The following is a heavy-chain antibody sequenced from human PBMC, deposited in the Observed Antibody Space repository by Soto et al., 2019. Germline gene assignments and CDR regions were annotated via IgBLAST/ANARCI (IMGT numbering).Heavy chain of an antibody. J-gene: IGHJ6*02. CDR1: GFTFSNAW. V-gene: IGHV3-15*05. CDR2: IKSKTDGGTT. Sequence: KPGGSLRLSCGAFGFTFSNAWMSWVRQAPGKGLEWVGRIKSKTDGGTTDYAAPVKGRFTISRDNAKNSLYLQMNSLRAEDTALYYCAKELYSSSPQGYYYGMDVWGQGTTVTVSS. D-gene: IGHD6-6*01. CDR3: AKELYSSSPQGYYYGMDV.